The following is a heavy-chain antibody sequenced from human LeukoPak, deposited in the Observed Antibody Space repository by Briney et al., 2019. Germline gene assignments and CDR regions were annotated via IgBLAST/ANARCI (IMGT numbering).Heavy chain of an antibody. CDR1: GFTFDDYA. CDR3: AKDSRAQSAAAGASFDY. Sequence: PGGSLRLSSAASGFTFDDYAMHWVRQAPGKGLEWVSGISWNSGSIGYADSVKGRFTISRDNAKNSLYLQMNSLRAEDTALYYCAKDSRAQSAAAGASFDYWGQGTLVTVSS. D-gene: IGHD6-13*01. V-gene: IGHV3-9*01. CDR2: ISWNSGSI. J-gene: IGHJ4*02.